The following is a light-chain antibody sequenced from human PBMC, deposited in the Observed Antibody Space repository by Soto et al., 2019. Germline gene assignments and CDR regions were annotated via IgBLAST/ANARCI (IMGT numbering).Light chain of an antibody. CDR1: SSDVGNYKL. J-gene: IGLJ3*02. V-gene: IGLV2-23*01. Sequence: QSVLTQPASVSGSPGQSITISCTGSSSDVGNYKLVSWYQQHPGKAPKLMIYEGSKGPSGISNRFSGSKSGNTASLTISGLQAEDEADYYCCSYAGSSTWVFGGGTKLTVL. CDR3: CSYAGSSTWV. CDR2: EGS.